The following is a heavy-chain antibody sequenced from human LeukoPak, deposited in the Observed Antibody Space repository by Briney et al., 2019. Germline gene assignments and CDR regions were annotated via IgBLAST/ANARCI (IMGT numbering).Heavy chain of an antibody. V-gene: IGHV4-39*01. J-gene: IGHJ3*02. CDR1: GGSISSSSYY. Sequence: PSETLSLTCTVSGGSISSSSYYWGWIRPPPGKGLEWIGSIYYSGSTYYNPSLTSRVTISVDTSKNQFSLKLSSVSAADTGVYYCARFAYDSSGYYLSWGLGDAFDIWGQGTMVTVSS. CDR2: IYYSGST. D-gene: IGHD3-22*01. CDR3: ARFAYDSSGYYLSWGLGDAFDI.